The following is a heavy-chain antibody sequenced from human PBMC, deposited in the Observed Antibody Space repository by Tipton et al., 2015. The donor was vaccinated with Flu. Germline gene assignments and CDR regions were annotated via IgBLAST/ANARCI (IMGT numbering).Heavy chain of an antibody. CDR3: ARYSGNERDY. V-gene: IGHV4-39*07. CDR2: IYYSGST. J-gene: IGHJ4*02. D-gene: IGHD1-26*01. CDR1: GGSISSSSYY. Sequence: TLSLTCTVSGGSISSSSYYWGWIRQPPGKGLEWIGSIYYSGSTYYNPSLKSRVTISVDTSKNQFSLKLSSVTAADTAVYYCARYSGNERDYWGQGTLVTVSS.